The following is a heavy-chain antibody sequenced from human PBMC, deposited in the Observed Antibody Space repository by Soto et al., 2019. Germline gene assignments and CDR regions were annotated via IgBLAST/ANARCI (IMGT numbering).Heavy chain of an antibody. CDR3: ARGRYYDFWSGYHSNGPYYYYGMDV. CDR1: GGTFSSYA. Sequence: ASVKVSCKASGGTFSSYAISWVRQAPGQGLEWMGGIIPIFGTANYAQKFQGRVTITADESTSTAYMELSSLRSEDTAVYYCARGRYYDFWSGYHSNGPYYYYGMDVWGQGTTVTVS. CDR2: IIPIFGTA. V-gene: IGHV1-69*13. J-gene: IGHJ6*02. D-gene: IGHD3-3*01.